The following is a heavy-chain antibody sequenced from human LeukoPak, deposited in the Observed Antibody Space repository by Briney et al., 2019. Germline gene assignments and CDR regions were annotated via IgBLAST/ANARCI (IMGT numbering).Heavy chain of an antibody. CDR1: GYSISSGYY. Sequence: SETLSLTCTVSGYSISSGYYWGWIRQPPGKGREGIGSFYDSGNTYYNPSLKSRVTISVDTSKNQFSLKVRSVTAADTAVYFCARGKSRGSHIDYWGQGTLVTVSS. D-gene: IGHD1-26*01. J-gene: IGHJ4*02. CDR3: ARGKSRGSHIDY. CDR2: FYDSGNT. V-gene: IGHV4-38-2*02.